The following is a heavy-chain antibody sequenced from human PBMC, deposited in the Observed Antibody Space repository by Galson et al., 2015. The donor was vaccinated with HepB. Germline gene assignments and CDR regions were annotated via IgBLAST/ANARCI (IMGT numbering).Heavy chain of an antibody. D-gene: IGHD6-19*01. Sequence: SLRLSCAVSGFTLSSHVVSWVRQAPGKGLEWVSSIGGSGGTTYYADSVKGRFTISRDNSEKTLDLQMNSLRAEDTAVYYCAKDKLDSGGWYYYMDVWGKGTTVTVSS. V-gene: IGHV3-23*01. CDR1: GFTLSSHV. J-gene: IGHJ6*03. CDR3: AKDKLDSGGWYYYMDV. CDR2: IGGSGGTT.